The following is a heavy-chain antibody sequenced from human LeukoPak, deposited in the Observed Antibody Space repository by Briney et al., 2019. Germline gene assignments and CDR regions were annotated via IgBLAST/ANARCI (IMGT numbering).Heavy chain of an antibody. D-gene: IGHD2-2*01. CDR2: IRSRTNSYAT. J-gene: IGHJ5*02. CDR3: TDAANAPS. Sequence: PGGSLRLSCAASGFTFSDYYMSWVRQASGKGLEWVGRIRSRTNSYATAYAASVKGRFTVSRDDSKSTAYLQMNNLKTEDTAVYYCTDAANAPSWGQGTLVTVSS. CDR1: GFTFSDYY. V-gene: IGHV3-73*01.